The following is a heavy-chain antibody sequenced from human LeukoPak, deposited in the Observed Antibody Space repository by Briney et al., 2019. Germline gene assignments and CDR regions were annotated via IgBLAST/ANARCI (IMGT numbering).Heavy chain of an antibody. CDR2: INPSGRST. Sequence: ASVMVSCKASGYTFTSYYMHWVRQAPGQGLEWMGLINPSGRSTSYAQKLQGRVTMTRDTSTSTVYIELSSLRSEDTAVYYCARGGVNWPYYFDYWGQGTLVTVSS. J-gene: IGHJ4*02. CDR3: ARGGVNWPYYFDY. D-gene: IGHD3-3*01. V-gene: IGHV1-46*01. CDR1: GYTFTSYY.